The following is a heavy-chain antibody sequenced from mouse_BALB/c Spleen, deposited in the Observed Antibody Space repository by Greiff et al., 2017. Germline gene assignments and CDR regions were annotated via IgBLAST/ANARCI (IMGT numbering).Heavy chain of an antibody. CDR2: ISSGGSYT. J-gene: IGHJ2*01. V-gene: IGHV5-6*01. CDR1: GFTFSSYG. CDR3: ARDRGGYFDY. Sequence: EVKVVESGGDLVKPGGSLKLSCAASGFTFSSYGMSWVRQTPDKRLEWVATISSGGSYTYYPDSVKGRFTISRDNAKNTLYLQMSSLKSEDTAMYYCARDRGGYFDYWGQGTTLTVSS.